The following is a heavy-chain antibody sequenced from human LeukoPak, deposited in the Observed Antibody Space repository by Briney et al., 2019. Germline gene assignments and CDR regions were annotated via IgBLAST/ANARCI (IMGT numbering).Heavy chain of an antibody. V-gene: IGHV3-48*01. CDR1: GFTFSSYS. J-gene: IGHJ4*02. D-gene: IGHD3-22*01. CDR2: ISRSSSTI. CDR3: ARDVGVQYYYDSSGLEY. Sequence: GGSLRLSCAASGFTFSSYSMNWVRQAPGKGLEWVSSISRSSSTIYYADSVNGRFTISRDNAKNSLNLKMNSLRAEDTAVYYCARDVGVQYYYDSSGLEYWGQGTLVTVSS.